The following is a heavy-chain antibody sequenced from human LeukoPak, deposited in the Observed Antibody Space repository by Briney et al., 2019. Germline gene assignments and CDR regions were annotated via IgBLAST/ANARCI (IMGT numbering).Heavy chain of an antibody. J-gene: IGHJ3*02. Sequence: PGGSLRLSCAASGFTFSSYAMSWVRQAPGKGLEWVSAISGSGGSTYYADSVKGRFTISRDNSKNTLYLQMNSLRAEDTAGYYCAKDRRLGAVAGGGAFDIWGQGTMVTVSS. V-gene: IGHV3-23*01. CDR2: ISGSGGST. CDR1: GFTFSSYA. CDR3: AKDRRLGAVAGGGAFDI. D-gene: IGHD6-19*01.